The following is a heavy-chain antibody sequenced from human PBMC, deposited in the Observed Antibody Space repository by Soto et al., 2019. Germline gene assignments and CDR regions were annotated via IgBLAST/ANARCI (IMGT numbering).Heavy chain of an antibody. Sequence: ASVKVSCKASGYTFTGYYMHWVRQAPGQGLEWMGWINPNSGGTNYAQKFQGRVTMTRDTSISTAYMELSRLRSDDTAGYYCARYYYDSSGSNWFDPWGQGTLVTVSS. CDR3: ARYYYDSSGSNWFDP. J-gene: IGHJ5*02. D-gene: IGHD3-22*01. CDR1: GYTFTGYY. V-gene: IGHV1-2*02. CDR2: INPNSGGT.